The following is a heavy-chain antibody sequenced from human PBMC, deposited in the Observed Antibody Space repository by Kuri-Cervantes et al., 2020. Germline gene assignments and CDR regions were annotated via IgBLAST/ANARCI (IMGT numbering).Heavy chain of an antibody. D-gene: IGHD3/OR15-3a*01. V-gene: IGHV3-7*01. CDR2: INPPGGAK. Sequence: GGSLRLSCAASGFTFSSYWMSWVRQAPGKGLEWVANINPPGGAKYYVDSLKGRFTISRDNAKNSLYLEMNSLRAEDTGVYYCARVDWGKFDYWGQGTLVTVSS. CDR1: GFTFSSYW. CDR3: ARVDWGKFDY. J-gene: IGHJ4*02.